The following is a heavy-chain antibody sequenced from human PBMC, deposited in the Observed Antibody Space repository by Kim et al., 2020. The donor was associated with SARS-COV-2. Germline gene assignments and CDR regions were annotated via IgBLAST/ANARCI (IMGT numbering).Heavy chain of an antibody. CDR1: GFSFNDYT. CDR3: VKDRGRWFNIFDS. D-gene: IGHD3-10*01. V-gene: IGHV3-43*01. CDR2: FSWDGGST. Sequence: GGSLRLSCETSGFSFNDYTMHWVRQAPGKGLEWVSLFSWDGGSTYYADSVKGRFTLSRDNSKETMYQQMTNLKTEDTALYYCVKDRGRWFNIFDSWGMGTLVTVSS. J-gene: IGHJ4*02.